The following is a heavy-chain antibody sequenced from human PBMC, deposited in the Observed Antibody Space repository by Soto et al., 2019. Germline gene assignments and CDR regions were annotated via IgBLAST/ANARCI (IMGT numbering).Heavy chain of an antibody. D-gene: IGHD1-1*01. CDR2: IKSKADGGAR. V-gene: IGHV3-15*01. CDR3: VEGWNDF. Sequence: EVQMVQSGGDLVKPGGSLRLSCVTSGFMFSSAWMSWVRQAPGKGLEWVARIKSKADGGARDYAAPVKGRFTISRDDSKNTVYLQMHSLRAEDTAVYYCVEGWNDFWGQGTLVTVSS. J-gene: IGHJ4*02. CDR1: GFMFSSAW.